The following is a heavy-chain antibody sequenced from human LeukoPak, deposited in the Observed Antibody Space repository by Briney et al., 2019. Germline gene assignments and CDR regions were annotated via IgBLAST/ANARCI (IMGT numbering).Heavy chain of an antibody. J-gene: IGHJ5*02. Sequence: GGSLRLSCAASGFTFSSYGMHWVRQAPGKGLEWVAVIWYDGSNKYYADFVKGRFTISRDNSKNTLYLQMNSLRAEDTAVYYCARGDSSGWYLQEYNWFDPWGQGTLVTVSS. V-gene: IGHV3-33*01. CDR1: GFTFSSYG. CDR3: ARGDSSGWYLQEYNWFDP. CDR2: IWYDGSNK. D-gene: IGHD6-19*01.